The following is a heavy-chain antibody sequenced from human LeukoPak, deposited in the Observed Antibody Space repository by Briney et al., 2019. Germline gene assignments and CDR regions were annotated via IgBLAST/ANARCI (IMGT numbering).Heavy chain of an antibody. CDR2: ISGSGGST. Sequence: GGSLRLSCAASGFTFSSSAMSWVRQAPGKGLEWVSAISGSGGSTYYADSVKGRFTISRDNSKNTLYLQMNSLRAEDTAVYYCAKSRSGYSPQYYFDYWGQGTLVTVSS. CDR1: GFTFSSSA. CDR3: AKSRSGYSPQYYFDY. J-gene: IGHJ4*02. V-gene: IGHV3-23*01. D-gene: IGHD3-3*01.